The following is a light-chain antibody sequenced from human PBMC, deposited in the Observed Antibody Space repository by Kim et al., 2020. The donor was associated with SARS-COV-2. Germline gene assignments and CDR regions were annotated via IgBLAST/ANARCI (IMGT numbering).Light chain of an antibody. CDR2: DVD. J-gene: IGLJ3*02. CDR3: SSFRSGNTLL. CDR1: RRDIAAYNF. Sequence: GQSITIACTGTRRDIAAYNFVSWYQQHPGKAPKVIIYDVDNRPSGVSSRFSGSKSGTTASLTISEVQAEDEADYYCSSFRSGNTLLFGGGTQLTVL. V-gene: IGLV2-14*04.